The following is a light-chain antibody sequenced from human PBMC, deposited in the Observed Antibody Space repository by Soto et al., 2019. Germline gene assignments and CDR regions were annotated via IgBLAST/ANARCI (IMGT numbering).Light chain of an antibody. Sequence: EIVLTQSPATLSLSPGERATLSCRASQGVSSYLAWYQQKPGQAPRLLIYDASNRATGIPVRFSGSGPGTDFTLTISSLEPEDFAVYYCQQRRTFGPGTKVDIK. CDR3: QQRRT. CDR1: QGVSSY. V-gene: IGKV3D-11*01. J-gene: IGKJ3*01. CDR2: DAS.